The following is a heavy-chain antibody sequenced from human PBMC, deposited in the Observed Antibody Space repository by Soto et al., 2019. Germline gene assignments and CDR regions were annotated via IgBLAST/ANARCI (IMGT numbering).Heavy chain of an antibody. J-gene: IGHJ5*02. CDR3: ARDDSGGRNWFDP. CDR2: IYYSGST. V-gene: IGHV4-59*01. CDR1: GGSISSYY. D-gene: IGHD2-15*01. Sequence: TLSLTCTVSGGSISSYYWSWIRQPPGKGLEWIGYIYYSGSTNYNPSLKSRVTISVDTSKNQFSLKLSSVTAADTAVYYCARDDSGGRNWFDPWGQGTLVTVSS.